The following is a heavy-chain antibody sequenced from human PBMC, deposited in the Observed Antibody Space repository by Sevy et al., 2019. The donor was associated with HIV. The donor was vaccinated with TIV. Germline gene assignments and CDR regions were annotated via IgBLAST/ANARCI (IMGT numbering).Heavy chain of an antibody. CDR1: GFTFSSYA. D-gene: IGHD4-17*01. CDR2: ISNSGTTI. V-gene: IGHV3-48*03. CDR3: ARDLPPSATTVAHFDY. Sequence: RGSLRLSCAASGFTFSSYAMSWVRQAPGKGLEWVSYISNSGTTISYSDSVRGRFSISRDNARNSLYLQMNSLRAEDTAVYYCARDLPPSATTVAHFDYWGQGTLVTVSS. J-gene: IGHJ4*02.